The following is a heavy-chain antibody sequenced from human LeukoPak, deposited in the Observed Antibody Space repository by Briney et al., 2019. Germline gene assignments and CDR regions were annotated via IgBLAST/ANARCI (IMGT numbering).Heavy chain of an antibody. CDR2: ISGSGGST. V-gene: IGHV3-23*01. CDR1: GFTFSSYA. CDR3: AKANYMTILSAVYYGMDV. Sequence: PGGSLRLSRAASGFTFSSYAMSWVRQAPGKGLEWVSAISGSGGSTYYADSVKGRFTISRDNSKNTLYLQMNSLRAEDTAVYYCAKANYMTILSAVYYGMDVWGQGTTVTVSS. D-gene: IGHD4/OR15-4a*01. J-gene: IGHJ6*02.